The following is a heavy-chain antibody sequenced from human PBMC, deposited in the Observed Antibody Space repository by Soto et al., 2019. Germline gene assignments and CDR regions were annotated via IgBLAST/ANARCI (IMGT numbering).Heavy chain of an antibody. V-gene: IGHV1-69*13. D-gene: IGHD3-22*01. CDR2: IMPIFASA. J-gene: IGHJ4*02. CDR3: ARQFDSDTSGYYYAY. Sequence: SVKVSSKASGGTFSRNTISCVRQATGQGLEWMGGIMPIFASANYAQKFQGRVTITADEYTRTVYMELSRLRSEDTAVYYCARQFDSDTSGYYYAYWGQGTLVTVSS. CDR1: GGTFSRNT.